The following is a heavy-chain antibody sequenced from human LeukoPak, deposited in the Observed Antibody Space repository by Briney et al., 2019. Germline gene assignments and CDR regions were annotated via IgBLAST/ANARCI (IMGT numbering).Heavy chain of an antibody. CDR3: AKQYYYDSSGYYRHDAFDI. CDR2: ISGSGGST. J-gene: IGHJ3*02. CDR1: GFTFSSYA. V-gene: IGHV3-23*01. Sequence: GGSLRLSCAASGFTFSSYAMSWVRQAPGKGLEWVSAISGSGGSTYYADSVKGRFTISRDNSKNTLYLQMNSLRAEDTAVYYCAKQYYYDSSGYYRHDAFDIWGQGTMVTVSS. D-gene: IGHD3-22*01.